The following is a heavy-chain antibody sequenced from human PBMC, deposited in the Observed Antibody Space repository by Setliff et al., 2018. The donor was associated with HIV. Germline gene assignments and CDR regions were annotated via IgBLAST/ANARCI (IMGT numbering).Heavy chain of an antibody. J-gene: IGHJ5*02. CDR1: GGSASNSRYY. CDR2: IHYNERT. D-gene: IGHD3-22*01. Sequence: SETLSLTCTVSGGSASNSRYYWAWIRQPPGKGLEYIGSIHYNERTYYNPSLKSRVAISVDTSKNQFSLKLSSVTAADAAAYYCASRVYYYDSSGYLREEGFDPWGQGTLVTVSS. CDR3: ASRVYYYDSSGYLREEGFDP. V-gene: IGHV4-39*01.